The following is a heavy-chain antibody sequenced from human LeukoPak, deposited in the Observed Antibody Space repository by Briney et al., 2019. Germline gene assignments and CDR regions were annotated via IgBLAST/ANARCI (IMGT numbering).Heavy chain of an antibody. CDR3: ACSDYYYYYMDV. J-gene: IGHJ6*03. Sequence: SVKVSXKASGGTFSSYAISWVRQAPGQGLEWMGRIIPIFGTANYAQKFQGRVTITTDESTSTAYMELSSLRSEDTAVYYCACSDYYYYYMDVWGKGTTVTVSS. CDR2: IIPIFGTA. V-gene: IGHV1-69*05. D-gene: IGHD2-15*01. CDR1: GGTFSSYA.